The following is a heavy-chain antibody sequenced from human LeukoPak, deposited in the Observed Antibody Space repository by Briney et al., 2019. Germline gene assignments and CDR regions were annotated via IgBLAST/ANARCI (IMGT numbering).Heavy chain of an antibody. V-gene: IGHV3-7*01. Sequence: GGSLRLSCAASGFTFSNHWMSWVRQAPGKGLEWVANIKQDGSEKDYVDSVKGRFTISRDNAQASLYLQMISLRADDTAVYYCARVSGRLERQSDLDYWGQGTLVIVSS. CDR1: GFTFSNHW. J-gene: IGHJ4*02. CDR3: ARVSGRLERQSDLDY. CDR2: IKQDGSEK. D-gene: IGHD1-1*01.